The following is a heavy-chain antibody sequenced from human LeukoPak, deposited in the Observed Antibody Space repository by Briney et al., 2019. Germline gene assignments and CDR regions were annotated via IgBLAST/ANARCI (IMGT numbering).Heavy chain of an antibody. D-gene: IGHD1-26*01. Sequence: ASVKVSCKASGYTFTGYYMHWVRQAPGQGLEWMGWINPNSGGTNYAQKFQGRVTMTRDTSISTAYMELSRLRSDDTAVYYCARVPVTIVGATKAFDYWGNGTLVTVSS. CDR3: ARVPVTIVGATKAFDY. CDR1: GYTFTGYY. J-gene: IGHJ4*01. CDR2: INPNSGGT. V-gene: IGHV1-2*02.